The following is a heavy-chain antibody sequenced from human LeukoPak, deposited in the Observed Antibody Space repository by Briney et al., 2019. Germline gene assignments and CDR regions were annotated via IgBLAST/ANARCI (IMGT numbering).Heavy chain of an antibody. CDR3: AKGYRVSMGWDTSPTPTFDY. V-gene: IGHV3-30*02. CDR2: IRYDGSNK. J-gene: IGHJ4*02. CDR1: GFTFSSYG. Sequence: PGGSLRLSCAASGFTFSSYGMHWVRQAPGKGLEWVAFIRYDGSNKYYADSVKGRFTISRDNSKNTLYLQMNSLRAEDTAVYYCAKGYRVSMGWDTSPTPTFDYWGQGTLVTVSS. D-gene: IGHD5/OR15-5a*01.